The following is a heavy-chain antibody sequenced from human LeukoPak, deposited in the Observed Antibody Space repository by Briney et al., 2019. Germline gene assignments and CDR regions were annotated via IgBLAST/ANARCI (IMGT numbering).Heavy chain of an antibody. D-gene: IGHD4-17*01. Sequence: GGSLRLSCAASGFTFRSYAMSWVRQAPGKGLEWVSAISGSGGSTYYADSVKGRFTISRDNSKNTPYLQMNSLRAEDTAVYYCAKVIYGDYGDYYYMDVWGKGTTVTVSS. CDR2: ISGSGGST. CDR3: AKVIYGDYGDYYYMDV. V-gene: IGHV3-23*01. CDR1: GFTFRSYA. J-gene: IGHJ6*03.